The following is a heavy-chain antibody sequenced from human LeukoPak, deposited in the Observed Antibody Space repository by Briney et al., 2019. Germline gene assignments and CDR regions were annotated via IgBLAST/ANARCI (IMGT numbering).Heavy chain of an antibody. Sequence: GGSLRLSCAASGFTFSSYAMSWVRQAPGKGLEWVSAISGSGGSTYYADSVKGRFTISRDNSKNTLYLQMNSLRAEDTAVYYCAKGDDILTGRNYDYWGQGTLVTVSS. V-gene: IGHV3-23*01. CDR2: ISGSGGST. CDR3: AKGDDILTGRNYDY. D-gene: IGHD3-9*01. CDR1: GFTFSSYA. J-gene: IGHJ4*02.